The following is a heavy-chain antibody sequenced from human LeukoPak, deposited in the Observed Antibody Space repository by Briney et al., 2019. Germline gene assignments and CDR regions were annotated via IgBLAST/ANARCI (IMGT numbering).Heavy chain of an antibody. CDR1: GYSISSGYQ. CDR3: ARDPRWLTPDCTSTSCYENYFDP. J-gene: IGHJ5*02. Sequence: PSETLSLTCAVSGYSISSGYQWAWIRQSPGKGLEWIGSIYLSGSAHYNPSLKSRVTISVETSKNQFSLKMYSVTAADTAVYYCARDPRWLTPDCTSTSCYENYFDPWGQGTLATVSS. V-gene: IGHV4-38-2*02. CDR2: IYLSGSA. D-gene: IGHD2-2*01.